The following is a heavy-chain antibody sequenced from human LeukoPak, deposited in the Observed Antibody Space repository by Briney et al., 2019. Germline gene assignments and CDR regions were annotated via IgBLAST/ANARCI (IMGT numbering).Heavy chain of an antibody. J-gene: IGHJ3*02. V-gene: IGHV4-59*10. CDR2: IYTSGST. D-gene: IGHD1-14*01. CDR1: GGSFSGYY. Sequence: PSETLSLTCAVYGGSFSGYYWSWIRQPAGKGLEWIGRIYTSGSTNYNPSLKSRVTMSVDTSKDQFSLKLSSVTAADTAVYYCARVLIRSHRTQDAFDIWGQGTMVTVSS. CDR3: ARVLIRSHRTQDAFDI.